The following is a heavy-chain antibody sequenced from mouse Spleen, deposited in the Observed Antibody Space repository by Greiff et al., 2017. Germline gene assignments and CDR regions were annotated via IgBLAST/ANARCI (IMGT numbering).Heavy chain of an antibody. CDR3: ARGGNYGFAY. J-gene: IGHJ3*01. D-gene: IGHD2-1*01. CDR1: GYTFTSYW. Sequence: QVQLQQSGAELARPGASVKLSCKASGYTFTSYWMQWVKQRPGQGLEWIGAIYPGDGDTRYTQKFKGKATLIADKSSSTAYMQLSSLASEDSAVYYCARGGNYGFAYWGQGTLVTVSA. CDR2: IYPGDGDT. V-gene: IGHV1-87*01.